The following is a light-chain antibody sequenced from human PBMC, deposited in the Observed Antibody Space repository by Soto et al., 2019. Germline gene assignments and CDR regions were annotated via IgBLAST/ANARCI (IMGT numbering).Light chain of an antibody. V-gene: IGLV2-23*01. CDR2: EGS. CDR3: CSYAGRHVV. J-gene: IGLJ2*01. CDR1: SSDVGSYNL. Sequence: HSALTQPASVSGSPGQSITISCTGTSSDVGSYNLVSWYQQHPGKAPKLMIYEGSKRPSGVSNRFSGSKSGNMASLTISGLQAEDEADYYCCSYAGRHVVFGGGTKLTVL.